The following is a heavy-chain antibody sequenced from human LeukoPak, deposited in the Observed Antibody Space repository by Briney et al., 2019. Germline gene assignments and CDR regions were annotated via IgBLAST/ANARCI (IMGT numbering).Heavy chain of an antibody. V-gene: IGHV4-39*07. CDR1: GGSISSNGYY. D-gene: IGHD6-19*01. Sequence: SETLSLTCTVSGGSISSNGYYWGWIRQPPGKGLEWIGSIYYTGSTFDNPSLKSRVTISVDKSRNQFSLKLTSVTAADTAVYYCASNQWPNWYFDLWGRGTLVTVSS. CDR2: IYYTGST. CDR3: ASNQWPNWYFDL. J-gene: IGHJ2*01.